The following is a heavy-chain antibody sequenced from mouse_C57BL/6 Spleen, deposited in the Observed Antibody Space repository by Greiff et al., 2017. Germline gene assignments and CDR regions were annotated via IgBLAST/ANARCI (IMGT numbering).Heavy chain of an antibody. CDR3: TRASYYSNYFDY. CDR1: GFTFSSYA. Sequence: EVKLVESGEGLVKPGGSLKLSCAASGFTFSSYAMSWVRQTPEKRLEWVAYISSGGDYIYYADTVKGRFTISRDNARNTLYLQMSSLKSEDTAMYYCTRASYYSNYFDYWGQGTTLTVSS. V-gene: IGHV5-9-1*02. J-gene: IGHJ2*01. D-gene: IGHD2-5*01. CDR2: ISSGGDYI.